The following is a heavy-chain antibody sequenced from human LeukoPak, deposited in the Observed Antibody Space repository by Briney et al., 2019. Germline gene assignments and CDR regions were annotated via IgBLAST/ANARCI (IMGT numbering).Heavy chain of an antibody. Sequence: PGGSLRLSCSVSGFTLSSYTMNWVRQAPGKGLEWVSSISSSSNYIYYADSVKGRFTVSRDNTKNSLYLQMNSLRAEDTAVYYCARVGAAAGYNYFDYWGQGTLVTVSS. J-gene: IGHJ4*02. CDR1: GFTLSSYT. CDR2: ISSSSNYI. D-gene: IGHD6-13*01. CDR3: ARVGAAAGYNYFDY. V-gene: IGHV3-21*01.